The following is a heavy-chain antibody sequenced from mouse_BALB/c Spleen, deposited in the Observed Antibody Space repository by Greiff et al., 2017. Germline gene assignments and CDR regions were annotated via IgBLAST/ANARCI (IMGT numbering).Heavy chain of an antibody. Sequence: GQLQQSGAELVRPGASVTLSCKASGYTFTDYEMHWVKQTPVHGLEWIGAIDPETGGTAYNQKFKGKATLTADKSSSTAYMELRSLTSEDSAVYYCTGGFAYWGQGTLVTVSA. J-gene: IGHJ3*01. CDR2: IDPETGGT. CDR1: GYTFTDYE. V-gene: IGHV1-15*01. CDR3: TGGFAY.